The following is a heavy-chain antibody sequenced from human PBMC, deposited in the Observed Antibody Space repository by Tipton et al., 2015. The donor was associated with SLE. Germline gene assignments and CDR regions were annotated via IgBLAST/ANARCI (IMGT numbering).Heavy chain of an antibody. CDR3: ASRPNDDFEGYYDY. CDR1: VGSISSRY. CDR2: IYYSGST. J-gene: IGHJ4*02. V-gene: IGHV4-59*11. Sequence: GLVKPSETLSLTCTVSVGSISSRYWTWIRQPPGKGLEWIGYIYYSGSTKYNPSLKSRVTISIDTSKKQFSLKLSSVTAADTAVYYCASRPNDDFEGYYDYWGQGTLVTVSS. D-gene: IGHD1-1*01.